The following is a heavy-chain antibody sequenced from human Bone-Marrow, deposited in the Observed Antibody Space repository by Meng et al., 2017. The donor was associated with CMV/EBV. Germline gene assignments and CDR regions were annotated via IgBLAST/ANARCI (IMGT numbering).Heavy chain of an antibody. CDR3: ARDPYFPSIAARPTPNWFDP. J-gene: IGHJ5*02. D-gene: IGHD6-6*01. CDR2: INPNSGGT. Sequence: ASVKVSCKASGYTFTGYYMHWVRQAPGQGLEWMGWINPNSGGTNYAQKFQGRVTMTRDTSISTAYMELIRLRSDDTAVYYCARDPYFPSIAARPTPNWFDPWGQGTLVTVSS. V-gene: IGHV1-2*02. CDR1: GYTFTGYY.